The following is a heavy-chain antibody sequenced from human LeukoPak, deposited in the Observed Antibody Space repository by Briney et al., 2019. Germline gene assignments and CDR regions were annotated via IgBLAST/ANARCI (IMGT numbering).Heavy chain of an antibody. CDR1: GYTLTELS. D-gene: IGHD3-22*01. J-gene: IGHJ4*02. V-gene: IGHV1-24*01. CDR2: FDPEDGDT. CDR3: ARGHYYDSSGYFDGYYYFDY. Sequence: GASVKVSCKVSGYTLTELSMHWVRQAPGKGLEWMGGFDPEDGDTIYAQKFQGRVTMTRDTSTSTVYMELSSLRSEDTAVYYCARGHYYDSSGYFDGYYYFDYWGQGTLVTVSS.